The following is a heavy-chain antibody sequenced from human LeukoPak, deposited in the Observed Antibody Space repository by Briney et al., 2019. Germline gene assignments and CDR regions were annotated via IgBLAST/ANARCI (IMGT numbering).Heavy chain of an antibody. Sequence: SQTLSLTCTVSGGSISSGGYYWSWIRQHPGKGLEWSGYIYYSGRTYYNPSLKSRVTISVYTSKNQFSLKLRSVTAADTAVYYCARNWVSSGYGTDYWGQGTLVTVSS. CDR3: ARNWVSSGYGTDY. J-gene: IGHJ4*02. CDR2: IYYSGRT. CDR1: GGSISSGGYY. D-gene: IGHD3-22*01. V-gene: IGHV4-31*03.